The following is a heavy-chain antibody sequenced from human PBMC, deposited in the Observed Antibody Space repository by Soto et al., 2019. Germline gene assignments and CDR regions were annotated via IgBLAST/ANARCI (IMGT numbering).Heavy chain of an antibody. CDR1: GGTFSSYA. J-gene: IGHJ4*02. CDR3: ARGILEGSCGVCYTEFDY. D-gene: IGHD2-8*02. CDR2: IIPIFGTA. Sequence: SVKVSCKASGGTFSSYAISWVRQAPGQGLEWMGGIIPIFGTANYAQKFQGRVTITADESTSTAYMELSSLRSEDTAVYYCARGILEGSCGVCYTEFDYWGQGTLVTVSS. V-gene: IGHV1-69*13.